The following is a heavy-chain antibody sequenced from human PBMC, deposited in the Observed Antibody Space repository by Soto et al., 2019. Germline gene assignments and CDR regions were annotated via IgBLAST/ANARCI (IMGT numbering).Heavy chain of an antibody. J-gene: IGHJ6*02. CDR3: ARDRSGLRGLYYYGMDV. Sequence: ASVKVSCKASGYTFTSYAMHWVRQAPGQRLEWMGWINAGNGNRKYSQKFQGRVTITRDTSASTAYMELSSLRSEDTAVYYCARDRSGLRGLYYYGMDVWGQGTTVTV. CDR1: GYTFTSYA. V-gene: IGHV1-3*01. CDR2: INAGNGNR. D-gene: IGHD3-10*01.